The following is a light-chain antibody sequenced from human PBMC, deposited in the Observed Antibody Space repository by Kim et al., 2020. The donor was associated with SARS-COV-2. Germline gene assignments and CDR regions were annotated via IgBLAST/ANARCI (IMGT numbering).Light chain of an antibody. CDR2: GDG. CDR3: AAWDGSLNVWV. Sequence: ELTQPPSASGTPGQRVTISCSGSKSNVGNNPVNWYQQFPGTAPKLLIYGDGKRPSGVFDRFSGSKSGTSASLAIGGLHSEDEADYYCAAWDGSLNVWV. J-gene: IGLJ3*02. V-gene: IGLV1-44*01. CDR1: KSNVGNNP.